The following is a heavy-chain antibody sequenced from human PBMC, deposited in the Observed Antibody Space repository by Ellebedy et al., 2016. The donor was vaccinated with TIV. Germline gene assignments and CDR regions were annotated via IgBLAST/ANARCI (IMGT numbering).Heavy chain of an antibody. J-gene: IGHJ6*02. CDR2: INAANGNT. Sequence: ASVKVSXKTSGYSFNVHAMNWVRQAPGQRLEWVGWINAANGNTRSSQKLQGRVAISVDRSATTAYMELSRLRPEDTAVYYCAKESHEPSRGMDVWGQGTTVTVSS. V-gene: IGHV1-3*01. CDR3: AKESHEPSRGMDV. CDR1: GYSFNVHA.